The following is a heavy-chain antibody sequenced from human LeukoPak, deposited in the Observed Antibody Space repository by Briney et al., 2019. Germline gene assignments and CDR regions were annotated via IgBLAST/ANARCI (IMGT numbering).Heavy chain of an antibody. D-gene: IGHD6-13*01. J-gene: IGHJ4*02. V-gene: IGHV3-30*04. CDR2: MSSDASSE. Sequence: GRSLRLSCAASGFTFNIYSMYWVRQAPGKGLEWVASMSSDASSEYYADSVKGRFTISRDNSKNMLYLQINSLRAEDTAEYHCARKKMAAAGKGAFDYWGQGTLVTVSS. CDR1: GFTFNIYS. CDR3: ARKKMAAAGKGAFDY.